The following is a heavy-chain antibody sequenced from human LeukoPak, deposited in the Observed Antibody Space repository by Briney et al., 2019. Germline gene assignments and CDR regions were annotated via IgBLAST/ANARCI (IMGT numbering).Heavy chain of an antibody. Sequence: GGSLRLSCAASGFTFSSYATHWVRQAPGKGLEWVAVISYDGSNKYYADSVKGRFTISRDNSKNTLYLQMNSLRAEDTAVYYCARDSVAFDYWGQGTLVTVSS. CDR2: ISYDGSNK. V-gene: IGHV3-30-3*01. J-gene: IGHJ4*02. CDR1: GFTFSSYA. CDR3: ARDSVAFDY. D-gene: IGHD4-23*01.